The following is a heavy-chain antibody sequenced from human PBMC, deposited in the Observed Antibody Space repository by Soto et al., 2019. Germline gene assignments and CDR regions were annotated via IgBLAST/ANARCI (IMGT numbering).Heavy chain of an antibody. CDR1: GDSFTTDW. D-gene: IGHD3-10*01. J-gene: IGHJ5*02. CDR2: IYPGDSRT. Sequence: GESLKISCKTSGDSFTTDWIGWVRQMPGKGLEWMGVIYPGDSRTRYSPPFQGQVTISADKSISTAYLQWSSLKASDTAIYYCATRRFSSPESSPGGQGTLVTISS. V-gene: IGHV5-51*01. CDR3: ATRRFSSPESSP.